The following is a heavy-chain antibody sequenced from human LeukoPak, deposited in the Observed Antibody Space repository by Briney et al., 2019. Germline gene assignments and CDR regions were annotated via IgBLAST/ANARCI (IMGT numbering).Heavy chain of an antibody. D-gene: IGHD6-6*01. Sequence: GGSLRLSCAASGFTFSTYWMTWVRQAPGKGLEWVAHIKEDGSMTRSIDSVKGRFTISRDNSKNTLYLQMNSLKAEDTAVYYCARDFAGSSIGNYWGQGTLVTVSS. J-gene: IGHJ4*02. V-gene: IGHV3-7*03. CDR1: GFTFSTYW. CDR3: ARDFAGSSIGNY. CDR2: IKEDGSMT.